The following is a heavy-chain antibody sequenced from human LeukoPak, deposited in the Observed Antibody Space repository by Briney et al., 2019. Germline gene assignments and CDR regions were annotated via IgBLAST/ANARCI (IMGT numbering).Heavy chain of an antibody. CDR3: ARTYSSGWYVWFDP. Sequence: TSQTLSLTCTVSGGSISSGGYYCSWIRQHPGKGLEWIGYIYYSGSTYYNPSLKSRVTISVDTSKNQFSLKLSSVTAADTAVYYCARTYSSGWYVWFDPWGQGTLVTVSS. D-gene: IGHD6-19*01. CDR1: GGSISSGGYY. V-gene: IGHV4-31*03. CDR2: IYYSGST. J-gene: IGHJ5*02.